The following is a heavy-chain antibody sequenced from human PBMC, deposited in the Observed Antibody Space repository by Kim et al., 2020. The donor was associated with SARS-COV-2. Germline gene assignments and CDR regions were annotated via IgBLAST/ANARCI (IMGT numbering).Heavy chain of an antibody. V-gene: IGHV4-39*01. CDR2: IYYSGST. CDR3: ARQGYYDRRFDP. D-gene: IGHD3-22*01. J-gene: IGHJ5*02. CDR1: GGSISSSSYY. Sequence: SETLSLTCTVSGGSISSSSYYWGWIRQPPGKGLEWIGSIYYSGSTYYNPSLKSRVTISVDTSKNQFSLKLSSVTAADTAVYYCARQGYYDRRFDPWGQGTLVTVSS.